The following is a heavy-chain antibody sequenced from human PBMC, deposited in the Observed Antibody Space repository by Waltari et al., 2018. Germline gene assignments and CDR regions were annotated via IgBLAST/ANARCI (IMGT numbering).Heavy chain of an antibody. V-gene: IGHV1-18*01. CDR2: IRVDNGNT. CDR3: ARPSLGQYYYYGMEV. D-gene: IGHD7-27*01. CDR1: GYTFTSTG. Sequence: QVQLVQSGGEVKKPGASVKVSCTASGYTFTSTGISWVRQAPGQGLEWMGWIRVDNGNTNYAQHLQGRVTMTADTSTSTAYMELRSLRSDDTAIYYCARPSLGQYYYYGMEVWGQGTAVTVSS. J-gene: IGHJ6*02.